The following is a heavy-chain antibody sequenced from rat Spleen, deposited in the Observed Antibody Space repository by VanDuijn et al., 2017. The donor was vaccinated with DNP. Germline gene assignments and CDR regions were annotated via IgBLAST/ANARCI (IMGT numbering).Heavy chain of an antibody. CDR1: GFTFSDYA. Sequence: EVQLVESGGGLVQPGRSLKLSCAASGFTFSDYAMVWVRQAPKKGLEWVTTISYDGSRIYYRDSVKGRFTISRDNAKSTLYLQMDSLRSEDTATYYCAVTGSYAMDAWGQGTSVTVSS. V-gene: IGHV5-17*01. J-gene: IGHJ4*01. CDR2: ISYDGSRI. CDR3: AVTGSYAMDA. D-gene: IGHD5-1*01.